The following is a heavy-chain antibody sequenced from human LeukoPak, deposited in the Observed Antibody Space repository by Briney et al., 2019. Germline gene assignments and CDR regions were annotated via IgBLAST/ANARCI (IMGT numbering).Heavy chain of an antibody. Sequence: SETLSLTCTVSGGSVSSGSYYWSRLRQPPGKGLEWIGYIYYSGSTNYNPSLKSRVTISVDTSKNQFSLKLSSVTAADTAVYYCARVGATYDAFDVWGQGTMVTVSS. V-gene: IGHV4-61*01. CDR1: GGSVSSGSYY. J-gene: IGHJ3*01. D-gene: IGHD1-26*01. CDR3: ARVGATYDAFDV. CDR2: IYYSGST.